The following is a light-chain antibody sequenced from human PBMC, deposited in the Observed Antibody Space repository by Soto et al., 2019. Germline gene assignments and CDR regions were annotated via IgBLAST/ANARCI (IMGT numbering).Light chain of an antibody. CDR1: QSISSW. Sequence: DIQMTQSPSTLSASLGDRVTITCRASQSISSWSAWYQQKPGKAPKLLIRKASTLESGVPSRFSGSASGTEFTLTISSLQPDDFATYYCQQYNSYRTFGQGTKVEI. CDR2: KAS. CDR3: QQYNSYRT. V-gene: IGKV1-5*03. J-gene: IGKJ1*01.